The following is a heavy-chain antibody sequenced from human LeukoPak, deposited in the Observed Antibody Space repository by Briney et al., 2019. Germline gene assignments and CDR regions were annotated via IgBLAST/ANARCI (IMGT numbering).Heavy chain of an antibody. J-gene: IGHJ4*02. Sequence: SVKVSCKASGGTFSSYAISWVRQAPGQGLEWMGGIIPIFGTANYAQKFQGRVTITADESTSTAYMELSSLRSEDTAVYYCARASDLVTTWDYFDSWGQGSLVIVSS. CDR1: GGTFSSYA. V-gene: IGHV1-69*01. CDR3: ARASDLVTTWDYFDS. CDR2: IIPIFGTA. D-gene: IGHD4-17*01.